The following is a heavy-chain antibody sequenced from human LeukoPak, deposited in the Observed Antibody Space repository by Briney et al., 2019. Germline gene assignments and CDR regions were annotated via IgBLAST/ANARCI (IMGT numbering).Heavy chain of an antibody. Sequence: GASVKVSCKASGYTFTGYYMHWVRQAPGQGLDWMAWINPNSGATKYAQKFQGRVTMTRDTSISTAYMELSRLRSDDTAVYYCARGVGIGASGSWFDPWGQGTLVTVSS. CDR1: GYTFTGYY. CDR3: ARGVGIGASGSWFDP. V-gene: IGHV1-2*02. J-gene: IGHJ5*02. CDR2: INPNSGAT. D-gene: IGHD6-13*01.